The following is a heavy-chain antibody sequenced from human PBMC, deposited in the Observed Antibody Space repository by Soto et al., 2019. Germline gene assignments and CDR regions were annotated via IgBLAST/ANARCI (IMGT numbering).Heavy chain of an antibody. D-gene: IGHD1-26*01. Sequence: EVQLVESGGGLVKPGGSLRLSCAASGFTFSSYSMNWVRQAPGKGLEWVSSISSSSSYIYYADSVKGRFTISRDNAKNSLYLQMNGLRAEDTAVYYCARGSGSYHYYYYGMDVWGQGTTVTVSS. J-gene: IGHJ6*02. CDR3: ARGSGSYHYYYYGMDV. CDR1: GFTFSSYS. CDR2: ISSSSSYI. V-gene: IGHV3-21*01.